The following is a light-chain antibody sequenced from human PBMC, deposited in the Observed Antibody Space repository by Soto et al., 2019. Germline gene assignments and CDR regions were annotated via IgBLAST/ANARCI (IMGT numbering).Light chain of an antibody. CDR1: QSIGSSQ. CDR3: QQYGDSRT. CDR2: GAS. Sequence: ETGLTQSPGTLSLSPGERATLSCRASQSIGSSQLAWYQQKPGQAPKVLIYGASSRATGIPDRFSGSGSGTDFTLTISRLEPEDFAVYYCQQYGDSRTFGQGTKVEIK. J-gene: IGKJ1*01. V-gene: IGKV3-20*01.